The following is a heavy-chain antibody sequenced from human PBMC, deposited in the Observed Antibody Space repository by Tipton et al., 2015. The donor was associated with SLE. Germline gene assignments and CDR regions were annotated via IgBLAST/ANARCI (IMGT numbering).Heavy chain of an antibody. D-gene: IGHD6-13*01. CDR3: AKCTDSSSCGY. Sequence: SLRLSCAASGFTFSSYAMSWVRQAPGKELEWVSVIYSGGSTYYADSVKGRFTISRDNSKNTLYLQMNSLRAEDTAVYYCAKCTDSSSCGYWGQGTLVTVSS. V-gene: IGHV3-23*03. CDR2: IYSGGST. CDR1: GFTFSSYA. J-gene: IGHJ4*02.